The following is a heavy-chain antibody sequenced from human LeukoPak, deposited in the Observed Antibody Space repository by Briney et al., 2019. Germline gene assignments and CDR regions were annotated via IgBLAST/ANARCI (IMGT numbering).Heavy chain of an antibody. CDR3: ARDSQGLVFITTIDY. D-gene: IGHD3-22*01. CDR2: LCFDGTNR. CDR1: GFTFSSYG. J-gene: IGHJ4*02. Sequence: GGSLRLSCAASGFTFSSYGIHWVRQAPRQGQERVGVLCFDGTNRYYADSVKGRFTISRDNSKNTLYLQMNSLRAEDTAVYYCARDSQGLVFITTIDYWGQGTLVIVSS. V-gene: IGHV3-33*01.